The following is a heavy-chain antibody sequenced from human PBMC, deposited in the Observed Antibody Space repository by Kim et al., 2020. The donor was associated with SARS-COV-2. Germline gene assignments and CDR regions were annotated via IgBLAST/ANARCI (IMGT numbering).Heavy chain of an antibody. Sequence: GGSLRLSCAASGFTFSSYGMHWVRQAPGKGLEWVAVISYDGSNKYYADSVKGRFTISRDNSKNTLYLQMNSLRAEDTAVYYCAKDYSSSWYGVFEWGQGTLVTVSS. D-gene: IGHD6-13*01. CDR3: AKDYSSSWYGVFE. CDR1: GFTFSSYG. V-gene: IGHV3-30*18. J-gene: IGHJ4*02. CDR2: ISYDGSNK.